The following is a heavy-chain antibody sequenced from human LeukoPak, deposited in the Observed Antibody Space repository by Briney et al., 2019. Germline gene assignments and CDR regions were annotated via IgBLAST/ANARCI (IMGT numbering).Heavy chain of an antibody. V-gene: IGHV1-18*01. CDR3: ARDSYYYDSSGPAVAY. CDR1: GYTFTSYG. CDR2: ISAYNGNT. D-gene: IGHD3-22*01. J-gene: IGHJ4*02. Sequence: ASVKVSCKASGYTFTSYGISWVRQAPGQGLEWMGWISAYNGNTNYAQKLQGRVTMTTDTSTSTAYMELRSLRSDDTAVYYCARDSYYYDSSGPAVAYWGQGTLVTVSS.